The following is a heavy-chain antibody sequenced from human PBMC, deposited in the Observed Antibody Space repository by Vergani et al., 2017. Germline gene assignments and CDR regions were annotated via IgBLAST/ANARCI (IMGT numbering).Heavy chain of an antibody. CDR1: GGSISSSNW. D-gene: IGHD2-15*01. CDR3: ATQYCHITRGY. V-gene: IGHV4-4*02. CDR2: IYHSGST. J-gene: IGHJ4*02. Sequence: QVQLQESGPGLVKPSGTLSLTCAVSGGSISSSNWWSWVRQPPGKGLEWSGEIYHSGSTNYNPSLKSRGTISVDKSKNQFSLKLSSVTAADTAVYYCATQYCHITRGYWGQGTLVTVSS.